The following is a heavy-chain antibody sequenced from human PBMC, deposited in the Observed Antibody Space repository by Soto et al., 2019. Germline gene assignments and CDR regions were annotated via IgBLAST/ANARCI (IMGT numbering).Heavy chain of an antibody. Sequence: QLQLQESGSGLVKPSQTLSLTCAVSGGSISSGNSYAWSWIRQPPGKGLEWIGSISHTGRTSYHPALKGRVTMSVDKSKNQFPLKLSSVTAADMAVYSCARAVAPYLGTWFDPWGQGSLVIVSS. D-gene: IGHD3-16*01. J-gene: IGHJ5*02. CDR3: ARAVAPYLGTWFDP. V-gene: IGHV4-30-2*01. CDR1: GGSISSGNSYA. CDR2: ISHTGRT.